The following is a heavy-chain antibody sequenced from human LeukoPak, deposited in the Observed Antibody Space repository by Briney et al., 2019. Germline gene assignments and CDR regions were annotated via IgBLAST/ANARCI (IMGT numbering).Heavy chain of an antibody. V-gene: IGHV3-43*02. CDR3: AKGFSILVSNQYYYYHGMDV. Sequence: GGSLRLSCAASGITFDNYAMNWVRQAPGKGLEWVSLISEDGAGTYYADSVKGRFTISRDNGKNTLYLQMNSLRTEDTALYYCAKGFSILVSNQYYYYHGMDVWGQGTTVTVSS. CDR2: ISEDGAGT. CDR1: GITFDNYA. J-gene: IGHJ6*02. D-gene: IGHD3-3*01.